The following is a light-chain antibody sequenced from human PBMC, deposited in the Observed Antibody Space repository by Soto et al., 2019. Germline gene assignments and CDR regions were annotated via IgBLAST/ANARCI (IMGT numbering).Light chain of an antibody. Sequence: DIVMTQSPLSLPVTPGEPASISCRSSQSLLHSDGYNYLDWYLQKPGQSPQLLIYLGSNRASGVHARFSGSGSGTDFPLKRSRVEAEDVGVYYCMQALQTPATFGQGTKVEIK. V-gene: IGKV2-28*01. CDR1: QSLLHSDGYNY. CDR3: MQALQTPAT. J-gene: IGKJ1*01. CDR2: LGS.